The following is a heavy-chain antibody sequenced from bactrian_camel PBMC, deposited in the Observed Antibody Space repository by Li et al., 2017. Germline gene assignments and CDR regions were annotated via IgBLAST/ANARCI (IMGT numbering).Heavy chain of an antibody. CDR2: IEDDGST. Sequence: VQLVESGGDSVQAGGSLRLSCSASYPYSKITMAWFRQPPYGRREGVAAIEDDGSTTYADSAKGRFTISRDNAKNTLYLQMVSLRTEDTAVYYCATRRDSLAARGGWYRETKHGQGTQVTVS. V-gene: IGHV3S53*01. J-gene: IGHJ4*01. D-gene: IGHD6*01. CDR1: YPYSKIT.